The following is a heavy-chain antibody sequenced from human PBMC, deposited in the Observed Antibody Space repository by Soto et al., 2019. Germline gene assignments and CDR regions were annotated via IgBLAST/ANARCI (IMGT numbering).Heavy chain of an antibody. CDR1: GFTFGDYA. Sequence: GGSLRLSCTASGFTFGDYAMSWFRQAPGKGLEWVGFIRSKAYGGTTEYAASVKGRFTISRDDSKSIAYLQMNSLKTEDTAVYYCTRVGYDILTGYWEGGRNYYYYYMDVWGKGTTVTVSS. V-gene: IGHV3-49*03. J-gene: IGHJ6*03. D-gene: IGHD3-9*01. CDR3: TRVGYDILTGYWEGGRNYYYYYMDV. CDR2: IRSKAYGGTT.